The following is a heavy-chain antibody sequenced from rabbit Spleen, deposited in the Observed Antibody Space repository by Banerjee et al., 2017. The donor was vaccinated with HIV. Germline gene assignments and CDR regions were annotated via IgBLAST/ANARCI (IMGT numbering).Heavy chain of an antibody. D-gene: IGHD8-1*01. CDR1: GFDFTSTYY. V-gene: IGHV1S40*01. CDR2: IDSSSGST. J-gene: IGHJ4*01. CDR3: ARDGAGGSYFAL. Sequence: QSLEESGGDLVKPGASLTLTCKASGFDFTSTYYMCWVRQAPGKGLELIACIDSSSGSTDYASWVNGRFSISRENAQNTVFLQMTSLTAADTATYFCARDGAGGSYFALWGPGTLVTVS.